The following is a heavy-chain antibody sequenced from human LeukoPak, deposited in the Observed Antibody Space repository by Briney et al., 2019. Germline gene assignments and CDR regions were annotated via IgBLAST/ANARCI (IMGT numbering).Heavy chain of an antibody. CDR3: ARGGSYYDFDY. J-gene: IGHJ4*02. Sequence: SETLSLTCTVSGYSISSGYYWGWIRQPPGKGLEWIGSIYHSGSTYYNPSLKSRVTISVDTSKNQFSLKLSSVTAADTAVYYCARGGSYYDFDYWGQGTLVTVSS. V-gene: IGHV4-38-2*02. CDR1: GYSISSGYY. D-gene: IGHD1-26*01. CDR2: IYHSGST.